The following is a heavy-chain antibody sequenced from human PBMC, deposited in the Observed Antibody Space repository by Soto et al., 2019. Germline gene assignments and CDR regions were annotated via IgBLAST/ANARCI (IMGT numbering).Heavy chain of an antibody. D-gene: IGHD3-16*02. CDR1: GFTFSSYA. CDR2: ISGSGIST. CDR3: AKGFQGLSGPPDC. J-gene: IGHJ4*02. V-gene: IGHV3-23*01. Sequence: EVQLLESGGGLVQPGGSLRLSCAASGFTFSSYAMNWVRQAPGKGLEWVSAISGSGISTYYADSVKGRFTISRDNSKNTLYLQVNSPRGEDTAVYYCAKGFQGLSGPPDCWGQGTLVTVSS.